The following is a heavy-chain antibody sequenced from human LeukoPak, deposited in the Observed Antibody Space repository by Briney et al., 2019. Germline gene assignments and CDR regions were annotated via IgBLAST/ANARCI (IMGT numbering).Heavy chain of an antibody. J-gene: IGHJ3*02. CDR3: ARRRDGSNSGAFDI. CDR1: GFTFSSYA. CDR2: ISGSGSNI. D-gene: IGHD5-24*01. Sequence: GGSLRLSCAASGFTFSSYAMSWVRHAPGKGLEWVSGISGSGSNIYYLDSVKGWFTISRDNSRNTLYLQMISLRGDDTALYYCARRRDGSNSGAFDIWGQGTMVTVFS. V-gene: IGHV3-23*01.